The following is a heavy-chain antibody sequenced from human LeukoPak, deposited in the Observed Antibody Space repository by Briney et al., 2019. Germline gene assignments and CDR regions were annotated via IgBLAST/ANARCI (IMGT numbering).Heavy chain of an antibody. Sequence: PGGSLRLFCAASGFTFSSYAMSWVRQAPGKGLEWVSAISGSGGSTYYADSVKGRFTISGDNSKNTLYLQMNSLRAEDTAVYYCAKDQFPLSGWSRGAFDIWGQGTMVTVSS. V-gene: IGHV3-23*01. CDR1: GFTFSSYA. D-gene: IGHD6-19*01. CDR2: ISGSGGST. J-gene: IGHJ3*02. CDR3: AKDQFPLSGWSRGAFDI.